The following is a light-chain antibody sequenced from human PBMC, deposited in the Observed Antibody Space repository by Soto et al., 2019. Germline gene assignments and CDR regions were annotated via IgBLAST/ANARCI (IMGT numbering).Light chain of an antibody. CDR3: QQSYSTPLT. Sequence: DIPMTQSPSSLSASVGDRVSITCRASQSISNYLNWYQQKPGKAPKLLIYAASSLRSGVPSRFSGSGSGTDFTLTISSLQPEDVATYYCQQSYSTPLTFGGGTKVEI. CDR1: QSISNY. J-gene: IGKJ4*01. V-gene: IGKV1-39*01. CDR2: AAS.